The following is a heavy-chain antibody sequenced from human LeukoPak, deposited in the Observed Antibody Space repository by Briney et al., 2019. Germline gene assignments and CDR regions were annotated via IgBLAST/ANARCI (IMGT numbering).Heavy chain of an antibody. J-gene: IGHJ5*02. CDR3: AKRECLGGSCYAMA. D-gene: IGHD2-15*01. V-gene: IGHV3-23*01. CDR1: GFIFSDYS. CDR2: ISASGVST. Sequence: GGSLRLSCAASGFIFSDYSMNWVRQAPGKGLEWVSAISASGVSTYYAGSVRGRFTISRDNSKNTLSLQMISLRAEDTAIYYCAKRECLGGSCYAMAWGQGTLVTVSS.